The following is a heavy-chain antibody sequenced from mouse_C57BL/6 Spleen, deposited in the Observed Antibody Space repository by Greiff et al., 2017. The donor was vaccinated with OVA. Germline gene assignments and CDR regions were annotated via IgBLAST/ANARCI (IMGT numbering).Heavy chain of an antibody. CDR1: GFTFSSYA. Sequence: EVQLVESGGGLVKPGGSLKLSCAASGFTFSSYAMSWVRQTPEKRLEWVATISDGGSYTYYPDNVKGRFTISRANAKNNLFLQMSHLKSEDTAMYYCARRVYYGSSYGYFDVWGTGTTVTVSS. V-gene: IGHV5-4*03. D-gene: IGHD1-1*01. CDR3: ARRVYYGSSYGYFDV. CDR2: ISDGGSYT. J-gene: IGHJ1*03.